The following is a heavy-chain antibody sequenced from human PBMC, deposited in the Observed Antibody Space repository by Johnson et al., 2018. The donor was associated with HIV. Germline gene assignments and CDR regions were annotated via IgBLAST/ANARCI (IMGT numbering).Heavy chain of an antibody. D-gene: IGHD3-22*01. Sequence: QVLLVESGGGVVQPGRSLRLSCAASGFTFSSYGMHWVRQAPGKGLAWVAVIWYAGRNKYYADPLKGRFTISRYNSKNTLYPQMNSLRAADTAVYYCAKDTGITMIAHAFDIWGQGTMVTVSS. V-gene: IGHV3-33*06. CDR1: GFTFSSYG. CDR3: AKDTGITMIAHAFDI. J-gene: IGHJ3*02. CDR2: IWYAGRNK.